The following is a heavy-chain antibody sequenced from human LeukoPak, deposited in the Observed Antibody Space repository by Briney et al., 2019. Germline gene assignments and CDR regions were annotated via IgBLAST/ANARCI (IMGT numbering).Heavy chain of an antibody. CDR2: MGYSGGDT. V-gene: IGHV3-23*01. J-gene: IGHJ4*02. D-gene: IGHD6-19*01. CDR3: TRNSGWYGVS. Sequence: GGSLRLSCTVSGFTLSSYEMTWFRQAHGKGLEWGSSMGYSGGDTHYEDSVKGRFNISRENYKKTLYLQLNSLRADDTAVYYCTRNSGWYGVSWGQGTLVTVSS. CDR1: GFTLSSYE.